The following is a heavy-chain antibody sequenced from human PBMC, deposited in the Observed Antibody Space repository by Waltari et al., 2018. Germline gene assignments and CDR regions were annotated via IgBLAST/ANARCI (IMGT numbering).Heavy chain of an antibody. Sequence: QLQLQESGPGLVKPSETLSLTCTVPGGSISSSSYYWGWIRQPPGKGLEWIGSIYYSGSTYDSPSLKSRVTISVDTSKNQFSLKLSSVTAADTAVYYCARDRTERLDYWGQGTLVTVSS. J-gene: IGHJ4*02. V-gene: IGHV4-39*07. CDR2: IYYSGST. D-gene: IGHD1-1*01. CDR3: ARDRTERLDY. CDR1: GGSISSSSYY.